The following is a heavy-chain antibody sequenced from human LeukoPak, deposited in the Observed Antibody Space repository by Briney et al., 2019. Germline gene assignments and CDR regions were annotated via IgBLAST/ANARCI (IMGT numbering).Heavy chain of an antibody. V-gene: IGHV3-21*01. CDR3: ARRSPNYYFDY. J-gene: IGHJ4*02. CDR1: GFTFSNYN. Sequence: GGSLRLSCAASGFTFSNYNMNWVRQAPGKGLGWVSSISSSNNYIYYADSVKGRFTISRDNAKNSLYLQMNSLRAEDTAVYYCARRSPNYYFDYWGQGTPVTVSP. CDR2: ISSSNNYI.